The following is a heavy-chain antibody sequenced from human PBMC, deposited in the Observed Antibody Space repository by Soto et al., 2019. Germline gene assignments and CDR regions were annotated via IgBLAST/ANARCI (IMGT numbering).Heavy chain of an antibody. Sequence: GGSLRLSCAASGFTFSSYGMHWVRQAPGKGLEWVAVIWYDGSNKYYADSVKGRFTISRDNSKNTLYLQMNSLRAEDTAVYYCARALSWYIDELDYFYGMDVWGQGTTVTVSS. CDR1: GFTFSSYG. CDR3: ARALSWYIDELDYFYGMDV. CDR2: IWYDGSNK. V-gene: IGHV3-33*01. J-gene: IGHJ6*02. D-gene: IGHD6-13*01.